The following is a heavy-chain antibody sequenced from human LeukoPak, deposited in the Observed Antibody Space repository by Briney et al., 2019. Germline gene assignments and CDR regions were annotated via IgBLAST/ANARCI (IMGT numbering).Heavy chain of an antibody. CDR1: GFTVRSNY. D-gene: IGHD1-1*01. CDR3: ARDGPTYRDGLDV. J-gene: IGHJ6*02. V-gene: IGHV3-53*01. Sequence: GGSLRLSCAASGFTVRSNYMSWVRQAPGKGLEWVALIYSGGNTYYADSVKGRFTISRDNSKNTLYLQMSSLRAEDTAVYYCARDGPTYRDGLDVWGQGTTVTVSS. CDR2: IYSGGNT.